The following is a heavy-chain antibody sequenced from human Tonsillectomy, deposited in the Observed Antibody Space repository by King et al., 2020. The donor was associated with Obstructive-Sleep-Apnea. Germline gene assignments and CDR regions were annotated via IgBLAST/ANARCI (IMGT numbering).Heavy chain of an antibody. CDR2: IGTAGDT. V-gene: IGHV3-13*01. CDR3: ARVSPYPDYYYYGMDV. CDR1: GFTFSSYD. J-gene: IGHJ6*02. Sequence: VQLVESGGGLVQPGGSLRLSCAASGFTFSSYDMHWVRQATGKGLEWVSAIGTAGDTYYPGSVKGRFTISRENAKNSLYLQMNSLRSGETAVYYCARVSPYPDYYYYGMDVWGQGTTVTVSS.